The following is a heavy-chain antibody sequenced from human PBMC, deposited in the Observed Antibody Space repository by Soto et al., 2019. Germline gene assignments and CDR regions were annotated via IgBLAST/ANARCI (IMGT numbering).Heavy chain of an antibody. D-gene: IGHD3-16*01. J-gene: IGHJ4*02. CDR3: ARGVWGTSYYFDS. Sequence: SETLSLTCIVSGGSISSNDFYWSWIRQHPGKGLEWIGYIYYSGNTYYNPSLKGRVTILVDTSKNQFSLKVSSVTAADTAVYYCARGVWGTSYYFDSWGQGTLVTVS. CDR1: GGSISSNDFY. V-gene: IGHV4-31*03. CDR2: IYYSGNT.